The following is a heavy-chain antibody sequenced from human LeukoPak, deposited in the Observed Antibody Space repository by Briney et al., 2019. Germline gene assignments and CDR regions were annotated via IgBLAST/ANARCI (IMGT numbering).Heavy chain of an antibody. CDR3: AREAQGIAVDY. CDR2: IYYSGST. CDR1: GGSISSYY. J-gene: IGHJ4*02. D-gene: IGHD6-13*01. V-gene: IGHV4-59*12. Sequence: SETLSLTCTVSGGSISSYYWSWIRQPPGKGLEWIGYIYYSGSTNYNPSLKSRVTISVDKSKNQFSLKLSSVTAADTAVYYCAREAQGIAVDYWGQGTLVTVSS.